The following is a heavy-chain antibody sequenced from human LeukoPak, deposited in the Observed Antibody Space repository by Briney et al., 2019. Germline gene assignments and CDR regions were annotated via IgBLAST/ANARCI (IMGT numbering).Heavy chain of an antibody. CDR2: IKSKTDGGTT. J-gene: IGHJ4*02. CDR3: TAAPLIVVVTAIRDY. D-gene: IGHD2-21*02. V-gene: IGHV3-15*01. CDR1: GFTFSSAW. Sequence: GGSLRLSCAASGFTFSSAWMSWVRQAPGKGLEWVGRIKSKTDGGTTDYAAPVKGRFTISRDDSKNTLYLQMNSLKTEDTAVYYCTAAPLIVVVTAIRDYWGQGTLVTVSS.